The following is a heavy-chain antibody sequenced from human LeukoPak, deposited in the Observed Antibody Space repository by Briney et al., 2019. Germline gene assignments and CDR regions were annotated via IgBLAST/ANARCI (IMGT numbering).Heavy chain of an antibody. Sequence: PSETLSLTCTVSGDSITGYYWTWVRQPPGKGLEWIGYAYHTGTSNYNPSVRSRITMSVDTSKNQYSMNLTSATAADTAVYYCARALDTWSALDYWGLGTLVSVSS. J-gene: IGHJ4*02. D-gene: IGHD5-18*01. V-gene: IGHV4-59*01. CDR1: GDSITGYY. CDR2: AYHTGTS. CDR3: ARALDTWSALDY.